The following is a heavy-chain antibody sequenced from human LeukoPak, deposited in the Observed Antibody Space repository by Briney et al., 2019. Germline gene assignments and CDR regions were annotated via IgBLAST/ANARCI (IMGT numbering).Heavy chain of an antibody. Sequence: GGSLRLSCAASGFTFSSYGMSWVRQAPGKGLEWVSAISGSGGSTYYADSVKGRFTISRDNSKNTLYLQMNSLRAEDTAVYYCARVHSSSWYRLWGDYYYYMDVWGKGTTVTVSS. CDR2: ISGSGGST. V-gene: IGHV3-23*01. CDR1: GFTFSSYG. CDR3: ARVHSSSWYRLWGDYYYYMDV. J-gene: IGHJ6*03. D-gene: IGHD6-13*01.